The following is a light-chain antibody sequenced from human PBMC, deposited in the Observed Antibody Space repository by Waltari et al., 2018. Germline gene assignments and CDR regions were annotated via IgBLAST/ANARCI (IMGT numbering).Light chain of an antibody. CDR2: LNSDGSH. CDR3: ETWDTAIHV. Sequence: QLVVTQSPSASAPLGASVKLTCTLTSGHSTFDIAWHQQQPGKGPRSLMSLNSDGSHSRGEGLPVGFSVSSSVAVRYLAISSLESEDEADYYWETWDTAIHVFGGGTKLTVI. V-gene: IGLV4-69*01. CDR1: SGHSTFD. J-gene: IGLJ3*02.